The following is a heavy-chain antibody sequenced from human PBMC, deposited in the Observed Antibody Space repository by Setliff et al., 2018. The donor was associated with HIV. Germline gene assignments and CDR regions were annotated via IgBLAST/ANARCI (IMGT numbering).Heavy chain of an antibody. Sequence: PGGSLRLSCAASRFTFSTYAMSWVRQAPGKGLEWLSYISSSGTTTYYADSVKGRFTISRDNAKNSVLLQMNSLRVEDTAVYFCAAQGVLWGQGTQVTVSS. J-gene: IGHJ4*02. CDR2: ISSSGTTT. CDR1: RFTFSTYA. V-gene: IGHV3-48*04. CDR3: AAQGVL.